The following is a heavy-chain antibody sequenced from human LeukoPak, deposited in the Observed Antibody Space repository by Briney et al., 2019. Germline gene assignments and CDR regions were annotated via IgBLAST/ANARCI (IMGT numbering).Heavy chain of an antibody. CDR3: AKDRSGNSYGHFDY. J-gene: IGHJ4*02. Sequence: GGSLRLSCAASGFTFDDYAMHWVRQAPGKGLEWVSLISWGGGSTYYADSVKGRFTISTDNSKNTMYLHITSLRAEDTALYYCAKDRSGNSYGHFDYWGQGTLVTVSS. CDR1: GFTFDDYA. CDR2: ISWGGGST. V-gene: IGHV3-43D*04. D-gene: IGHD3-10*01.